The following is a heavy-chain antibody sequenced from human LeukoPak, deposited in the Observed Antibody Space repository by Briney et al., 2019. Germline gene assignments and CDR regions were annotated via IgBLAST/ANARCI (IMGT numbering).Heavy chain of an antibody. CDR2: ISSSGSTI. CDR1: GFTFSDYY. V-gene: IGHV3-11*04. D-gene: IGHD2-21*01. J-gene: IGHJ4*02. CDR3: ARVSAGILWWRGSAEFDY. Sequence: GGSLRLSCAASGFTFSDYYMSWIRQAPGKGLEWVSYISSSGSTIYYADSVKGRFTISRDNAKNSLYLQMNSLRAEDTAVYYCARVSAGILWWRGSAEFDYWGQGTLVTVSS.